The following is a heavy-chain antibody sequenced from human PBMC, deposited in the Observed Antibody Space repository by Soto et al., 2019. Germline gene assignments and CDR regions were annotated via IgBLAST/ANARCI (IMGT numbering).Heavy chain of an antibody. CDR2: IYHSGST. V-gene: IGHV4-30-2*01. CDR1: GGSISSGGYS. D-gene: IGHD3-22*01. CDR3: ARGGYYDNSGYYYSYYFDY. Sequence: SETLSLTCAVSGGSISSGGYSSSWIRPPPGKGLEWIGYIYHSGSTYYNPSLKSRVTISVDRSKNQFSLKLSSVTAADTAVYYCARGGYYDNSGYYYSYYFDYWSQGTLVTVSS. J-gene: IGHJ4*02.